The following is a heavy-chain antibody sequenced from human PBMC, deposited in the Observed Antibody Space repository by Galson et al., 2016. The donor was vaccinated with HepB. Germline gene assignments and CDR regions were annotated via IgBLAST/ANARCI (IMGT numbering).Heavy chain of an antibody. CDR3: LKDAQHPIDY. CDR2: IGGRPDQQ. J-gene: IGHJ4*02. Sequence: SLRLSCAASGFTFTSYVMSWVRQAPGKGLEWVATIGGRPDQQHYADSVEGRFAISRDNSRSTVSLQMTSLRAEDTAIYYCLKDAQHPIDYWGQGTLVTVSS. CDR1: GFTFTSYV. V-gene: IGHV3-23*01.